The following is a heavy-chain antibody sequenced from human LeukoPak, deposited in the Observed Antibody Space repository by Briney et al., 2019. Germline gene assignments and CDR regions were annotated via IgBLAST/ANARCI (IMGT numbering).Heavy chain of an antibody. D-gene: IGHD3-22*01. CDR2: ISSSSSYI. CDR3: ARLLLNYYDSSGSPEAAFDY. J-gene: IGHJ4*02. Sequence: GGSLRLSCAASGFTFSSYSMNWVRQAPGKGLEWVSSISSSSSYIYYADSVKGRFTISRDNAKNSLYLQMNSLRAEDTAVYYCARLLLNYYDSSGSPEAAFDYWGQGTLVTVSS. V-gene: IGHV3-21*01. CDR1: GFTFSSYS.